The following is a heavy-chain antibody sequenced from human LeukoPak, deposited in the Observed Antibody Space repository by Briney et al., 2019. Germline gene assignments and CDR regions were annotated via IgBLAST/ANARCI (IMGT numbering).Heavy chain of an antibody. CDR2: IDYSGST. J-gene: IGHJ4*02. Sequence: SSETLSLTCTVSGGSISSGAYYWGWIRQHPGKGPQWIGNIDYSGSTYYNPSLKSRVTILMDTSRNQFPLKLTSLTAADTAVYYCARVPYGDYVDYWGQGNLVTVSS. CDR3: ARVPYGDYVDY. CDR1: GGSISSGAYY. D-gene: IGHD4-17*01. V-gene: IGHV4-31*03.